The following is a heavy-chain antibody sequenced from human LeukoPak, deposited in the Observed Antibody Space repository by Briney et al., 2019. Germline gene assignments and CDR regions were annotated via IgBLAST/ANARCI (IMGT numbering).Heavy chain of an antibody. Sequence: ASVKVSCKASGYMFTSYAMNWVRQAPGQGLEWMGWINTNTGNPTYAQGFTGRFVFSLDTSVSTAYLQISSLKAEDTAVYYCARSGPGITIFGSGYYGMDVWGQGTTVTVSS. D-gene: IGHD3-3*01. J-gene: IGHJ6*02. CDR3: ARSGPGITIFGSGYYGMDV. CDR1: GYMFTSYA. V-gene: IGHV7-4-1*02. CDR2: INTNTGNP.